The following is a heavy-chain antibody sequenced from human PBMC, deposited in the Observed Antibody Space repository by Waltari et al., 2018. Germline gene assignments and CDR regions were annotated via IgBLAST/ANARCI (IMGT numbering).Heavy chain of an antibody. D-gene: IGHD4-17*01. CDR1: GGSFSGYY. J-gene: IGHJ4*02. Sequence: QVQLQQWGAGLLKPSETLSLTCAVYGGSFSGYYWSWIRQPTGKGLEWIGEINHSGSTNYTPSLKSRVTISVDTSKNQFSLKLSSVTAADTAVYYCARGNDYGDYPLGYWGQGTLVTVSS. CDR3: ARGNDYGDYPLGY. V-gene: IGHV4-34*01. CDR2: INHSGST.